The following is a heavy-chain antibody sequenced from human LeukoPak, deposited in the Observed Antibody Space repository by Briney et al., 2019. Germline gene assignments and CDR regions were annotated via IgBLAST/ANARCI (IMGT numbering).Heavy chain of an antibody. CDR1: GGSFSGYY. D-gene: IGHD3-22*01. Sequence: SETLSLTCAVYGGSFSGYYWSWIRQPPGKGLEWIGEINHSGSTNYNPSLKSRVTISADRSKTQFSLKLNSVTAADTAVYYCASKDDSDYHYGGFDIWGQGTMVTVSS. J-gene: IGHJ3*02. CDR2: INHSGST. V-gene: IGHV4-34*01. CDR3: ASKDDSDYHYGGFDI.